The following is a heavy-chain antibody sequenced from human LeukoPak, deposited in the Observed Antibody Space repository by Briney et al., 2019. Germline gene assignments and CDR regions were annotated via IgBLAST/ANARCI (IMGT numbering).Heavy chain of an antibody. CDR3: AKDVVGAINYFDY. CDR2: ISGSGGST. Sequence: PGGSLRLSCAASAFTFSSYAMSWVRQAPGKGLAWVSGISGSGGSTYYADSVKGRFTISRNNSKNTLYLQMNSLRADDTAVYYCAKDVVGAINYFDYWGQGTLVTVSS. J-gene: IGHJ4*02. CDR1: AFTFSSYA. D-gene: IGHD1-26*01. V-gene: IGHV3-23*01.